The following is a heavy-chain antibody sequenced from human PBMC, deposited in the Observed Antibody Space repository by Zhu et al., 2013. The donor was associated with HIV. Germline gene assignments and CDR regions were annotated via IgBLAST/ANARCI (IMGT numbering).Heavy chain of an antibody. D-gene: IGHD2-15*01. Sequence: QVQLQESGPGLVKPSETLSLTCTVSGGSISSYHWSWIRQPPGKGLEWIGYIYYNGSTNCNPSLKSRVSISLDTSKNQFSLRLTSVTAADTAVYYCASLCSVGSCYHSYSWFDPWGQGTLVTVSS. CDR3: ASLCSVGSCYHSYSWFDP. V-gene: IGHV4-59*08. CDR2: IYYNGST. CDR1: GGSISSYH. J-gene: IGHJ5*02.